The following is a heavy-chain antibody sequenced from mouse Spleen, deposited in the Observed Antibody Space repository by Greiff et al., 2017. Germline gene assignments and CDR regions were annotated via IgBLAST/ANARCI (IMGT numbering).Heavy chain of an antibody. CDR1: GFSLTSYG. D-gene: IGHD2-2*01. J-gene: IGHJ4*01. Sequence: QVQLKESGPGLVAPSQSLSITCTVSGFSLTSYGVDWVRQSPGKGLEWLGVIWGGGSTNYNSALKSRLSISKDNSKSQVFLKMNSLQTDDTAMYYCASQYHGYDRGYYYAMDYWGQGTSVTVSS. V-gene: IGHV2-6*01. CDR2: IWGGGST. CDR3: ASQYHGYDRGYYYAMDY.